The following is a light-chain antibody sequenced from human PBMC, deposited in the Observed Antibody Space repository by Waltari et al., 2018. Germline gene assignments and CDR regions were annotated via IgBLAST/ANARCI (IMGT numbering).Light chain of an antibody. Sequence: QSALTQPRSVSGSPGQSVPISCTGTSSDLRTYNYVSWYQPPPGQAPKLLIHDVPRRPSGVPDRFSGSRSGNTASLTISGLQAEDEADYYCCSYTGGYTWVFGGGTKLTVL. CDR1: SSDLRTYNY. CDR3: CSYTGGYTWV. J-gene: IGLJ3*02. CDR2: DVP. V-gene: IGLV2-11*01.